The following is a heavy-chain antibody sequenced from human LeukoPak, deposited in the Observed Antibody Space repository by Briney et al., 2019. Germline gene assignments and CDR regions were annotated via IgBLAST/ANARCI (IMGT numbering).Heavy chain of an antibody. V-gene: IGHV4-59*12. J-gene: IGHJ5*02. CDR2: IYYSGST. D-gene: IGHD3-10*01. CDR3: ARDGWFGELGRSDWFDP. Sequence: SETLSLTCTVSGGSISSYYWSWIRQPPGKGLEWIGYIYYSGSTNYNPSLKSRVTISVDTSKNQFSLKLSSVTAADTAVYYCARDGWFGELGRSDWFDPWGQGTLVTVSS. CDR1: GGSISSYY.